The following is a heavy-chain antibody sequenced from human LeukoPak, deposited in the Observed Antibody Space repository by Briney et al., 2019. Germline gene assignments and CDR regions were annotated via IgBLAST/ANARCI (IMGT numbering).Heavy chain of an antibody. J-gene: IGHJ3*02. CDR1: GFTFSSYA. CDR2: IKQDGSEK. Sequence: PGGSLRLSCAASGFTFSSYAMHWVRQAPGKGLEWVANIKQDGSEKYYVDSVKGRFTISRDNALYLQMNSLRAEDTAVYYCARVSLMGPDAFDIWGQGTMVTVSS. V-gene: IGHV3-7*01. CDR3: ARVSLMGPDAFDI. D-gene: IGHD5-24*01.